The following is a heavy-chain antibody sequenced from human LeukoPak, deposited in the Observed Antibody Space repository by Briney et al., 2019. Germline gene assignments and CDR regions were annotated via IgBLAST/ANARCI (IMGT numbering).Heavy chain of an antibody. V-gene: IGHV1-2*02. CDR3: ARDWDPITGTTRWFDP. CDR2: INVNNGDT. J-gene: IGHJ5*02. CDR1: GYSFTVYY. Sequence: ASVKVSCKASGYSFTVYYMHWVRQAPGQGLEWMGWINVNNGDTNYAQKFQGRVTVTRGTSISTAYMELSRLRSDDTAVYYCARDWDPITGTTRWFDPWGQGTLVTVSS. D-gene: IGHD1-7*01.